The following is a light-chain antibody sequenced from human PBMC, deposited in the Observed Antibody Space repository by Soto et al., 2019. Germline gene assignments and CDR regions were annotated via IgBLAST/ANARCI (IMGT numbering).Light chain of an antibody. J-gene: IGLJ1*01. CDR1: SSDVGAYNY. CDR2: DVS. V-gene: IGLV2-14*01. CDR3: SSYTSPTTYV. Sequence: QSALTLPASVSGSPGQSITISCTGTSSDVGAYNYDSWYQQYPGEAPKVIIYDVSHRPAGVSNRFSGSKSGNTASLTISGLQTQDEADYYCSSYTSPTTYVFGTGTKLTVL.